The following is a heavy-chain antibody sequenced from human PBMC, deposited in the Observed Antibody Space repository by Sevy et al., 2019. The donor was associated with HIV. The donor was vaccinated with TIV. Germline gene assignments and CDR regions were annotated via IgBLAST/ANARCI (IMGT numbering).Heavy chain of an antibody. V-gene: IGHV3-23*01. Sequence: GGSLRLSCAASGFTFSSYAMSWVRQAPGKGLEWVSAISGSGGSTYYADSVKGRFTISRDNSKNTLYLQMNSLRAEDPAVYYCAKDKEGATTLDLFDYWGQGTLVTVSS. CDR3: AKDKEGATTLDLFDY. CDR1: GFTFSSYA. D-gene: IGHD1-26*01. CDR2: ISGSGGST. J-gene: IGHJ4*02.